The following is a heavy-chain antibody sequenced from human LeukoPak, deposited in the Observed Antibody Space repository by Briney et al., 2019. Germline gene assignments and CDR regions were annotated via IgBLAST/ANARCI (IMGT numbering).Heavy chain of an antibody. Sequence: SETLSLTCTVSGGSISSYYWSWIRQPPGKGLEWIGNIHYSGSTNYNPSLKSRVTISVDTSKNQFSLKLSSVTAADTAVYYCARGITMVRGVIITPGWFDPWGQGTLVTVSS. D-gene: IGHD3-10*01. J-gene: IGHJ5*02. CDR3: ARGITMVRGVIITPGWFDP. V-gene: IGHV4-59*12. CDR2: IHYSGST. CDR1: GGSISSYY.